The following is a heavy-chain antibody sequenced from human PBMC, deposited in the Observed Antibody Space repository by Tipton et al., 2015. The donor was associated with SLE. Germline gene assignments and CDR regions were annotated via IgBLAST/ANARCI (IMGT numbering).Heavy chain of an antibody. CDR2: ISSGSYT. CDR3: ARGKYYFDY. D-gene: IGHD2/OR15-2a*01. J-gene: IGHJ4*02. Sequence: SLRLSCEASGFTFSTHTLNWVRQAPGKGLEWVSAISSGSYTYYADSVKGRFTISRDNAKNSVYLQMNSLRAEDTAEYYCARGKYYFDYWGQGALVTVSS. CDR1: GFTFSTHT. V-gene: IGHV3-21*03.